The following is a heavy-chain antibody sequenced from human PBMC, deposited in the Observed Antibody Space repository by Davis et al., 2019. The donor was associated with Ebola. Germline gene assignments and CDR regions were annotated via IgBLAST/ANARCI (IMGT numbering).Heavy chain of an antibody. CDR2: IYHSGST. Sequence: PSETLSLTCAVSGGSISSSNWWSWVRQPPGKGLEWIGEIYHSGSTNYNPSLKSRVTISVDKSKNQFSLKLSSVTAADTAVYYCARDQGWLQLEGAFDIWGQGTMVTVSS. V-gene: IGHV4-4*02. CDR3: ARDQGWLQLEGAFDI. CDR1: GGSISSSNW. D-gene: IGHD5-24*01. J-gene: IGHJ3*02.